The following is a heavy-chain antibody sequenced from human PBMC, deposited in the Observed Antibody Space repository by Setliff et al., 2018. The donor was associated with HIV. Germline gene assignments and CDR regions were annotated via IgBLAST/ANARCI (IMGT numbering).Heavy chain of an antibody. V-gene: IGHV4-34*01. CDR1: AGSFSGYY. CDR2: INHSGST. D-gene: IGHD3-10*01. CDR3: ARAPFYYGSGSYQTFDY. Sequence: SETLSLTCAVYAGSFSGYYWSWIRQPSGKGLEWIGEINHSGSTNYNPSLKSRVTVSADTSKNQFSLRLNSVTAADTAVYYCARAPFYYGSGSYQTFDYWGQGTLVTVSS. J-gene: IGHJ4*02.